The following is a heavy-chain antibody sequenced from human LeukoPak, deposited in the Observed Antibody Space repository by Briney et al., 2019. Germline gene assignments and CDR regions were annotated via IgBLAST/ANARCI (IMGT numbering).Heavy chain of an antibody. V-gene: IGHV4-39*07. Sequence: PSETLSLTCTVSGGSISSSSYYWGWIRQPPGKGLEWIESIYYSGSTYYNPSLKSRVTISVDTSKNQFSLNLSSVTAADTAVYYCATYDFWSGYYPDDYWGQGTLVTVSS. CDR3: ATYDFWSGYYPDDY. CDR1: GGSISSSSYY. D-gene: IGHD3-3*01. CDR2: IYYSGST. J-gene: IGHJ4*02.